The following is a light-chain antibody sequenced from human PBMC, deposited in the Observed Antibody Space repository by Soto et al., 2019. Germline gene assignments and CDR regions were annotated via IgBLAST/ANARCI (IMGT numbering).Light chain of an antibody. J-gene: IGKJ5*01. V-gene: IGKV3-15*01. CDR3: QQCKSWPPIT. Sequence: ETLMTQSPATLSVSPGEVATLSCRASQSLSTNLAWYQQKPGQAPRLLIYGASTRATGIPDRFSGTGSGTEFTLTISSLKSEDYAVYYCQQCKSWPPITLGQGTRLEI. CDR1: QSLSTN. CDR2: GAS.